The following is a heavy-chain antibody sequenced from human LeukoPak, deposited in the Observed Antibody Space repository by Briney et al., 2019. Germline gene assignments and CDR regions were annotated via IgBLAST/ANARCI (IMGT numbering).Heavy chain of an antibody. V-gene: IGHV3-30-3*01. J-gene: IGHJ4*02. CDR3: ASGCSSTSCYAY. CDR1: GFTFRSYA. D-gene: IGHD2-2*01. Sequence: GGTLRLSCAASGFTFRSYAMHWVRQAPGKGLEWVAVISYDGSNKYYADSVKGRFTISRDNSKNTLYPQMNSLRAEDTAVYYCASGCSSTSCYAYWGQGTLVTVSS. CDR2: ISYDGSNK.